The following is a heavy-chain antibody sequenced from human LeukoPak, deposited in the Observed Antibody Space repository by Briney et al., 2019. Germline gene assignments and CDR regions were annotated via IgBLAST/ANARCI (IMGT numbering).Heavy chain of an antibody. J-gene: IGHJ6*02. CDR1: GGTFSSYA. Sequence: GASVKVSCTASGGTFSSYAISWVRQAPGQGLEWMGGIIPIFGTANYAQKFQGRVTITADESTSTAYMELSSLRSEDTAVYYCAREADCSSTSCVYYYYYGMDVWGQGTTVTVSS. D-gene: IGHD2-2*01. CDR3: AREADCSSTSCVYYYYYGMDV. V-gene: IGHV1-69*13. CDR2: IIPIFGTA.